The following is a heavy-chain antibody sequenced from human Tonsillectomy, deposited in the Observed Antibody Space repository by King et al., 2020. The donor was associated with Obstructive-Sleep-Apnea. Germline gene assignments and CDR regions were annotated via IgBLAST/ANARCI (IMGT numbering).Heavy chain of an antibody. Sequence: VQLVESGGGVVQPGGSLRLSCAASGFSFNNYGMHWVRQAPGKGLEWVAFIRYNGSNKYYADSLKGRFTISRDNSKNTVYLQMSNLRGEDTAVYYCAKDDALLGGEHYLDYWGQGTLVTVSS. CDR1: GFSFNNYG. CDR2: IRYNGSNK. V-gene: IGHV3-30*02. CDR3: AKDDALLGGEHYLDY. D-gene: IGHD2-8*01. J-gene: IGHJ4*02.